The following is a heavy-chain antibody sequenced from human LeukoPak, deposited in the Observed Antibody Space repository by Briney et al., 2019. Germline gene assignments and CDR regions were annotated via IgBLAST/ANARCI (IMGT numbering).Heavy chain of an antibody. V-gene: IGHV1-69*04. CDR2: IIPILGIA. J-gene: IGHJ4*02. CDR3: ARVYGGGYYFDY. CDR1: GGTFSSYA. Sequence: SVKVSCKASGGTFSSYAISWVRQAPGQGLEWMGRIIPILGIANYAQKFQGRVTITADKSTSTAYMELSSLRSEDTAVYYCARVYGGGYYFDYWGQGTLVTVSS. D-gene: IGHD4-23*01.